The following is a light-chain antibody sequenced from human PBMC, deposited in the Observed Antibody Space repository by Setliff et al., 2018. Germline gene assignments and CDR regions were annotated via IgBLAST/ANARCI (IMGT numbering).Light chain of an antibody. J-gene: IGLJ1*01. V-gene: IGLV2-14*03. CDR3: SSYTSSSIFYV. CDR1: SSDVGGYNS. CDR2: DVS. Sequence: ALTQPASVSGSPGQSITISCTGASSDVGGYNSVSWYQQHPGKAPKLMIYDVSNRPSGVSNRFSGSKSGNTASLTISGLQAEDEADYYCSSYTSSSIFYVFGTGTKVTVL.